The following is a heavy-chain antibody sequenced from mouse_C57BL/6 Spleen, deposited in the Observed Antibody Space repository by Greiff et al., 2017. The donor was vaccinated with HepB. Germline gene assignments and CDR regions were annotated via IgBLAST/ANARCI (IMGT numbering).Heavy chain of an antibody. CDR3: ARRGRSKINYFDY. CDR1: GYTFTSYW. D-gene: IGHD2-5*01. CDR2: IDPSDSYT. V-gene: IGHV1-50*01. J-gene: IGHJ2*01. Sequence: VQLQQPGAELVKPGASVKLSCKASGYTFTSYWMQWVKQRPGQGLEWIGEIDPSDSYTNYNQKFKGKATLTVDTSSSTAYMQLSSLTSEDSAVYYCARRGRSKINYFDYWGQGTTLTVSS.